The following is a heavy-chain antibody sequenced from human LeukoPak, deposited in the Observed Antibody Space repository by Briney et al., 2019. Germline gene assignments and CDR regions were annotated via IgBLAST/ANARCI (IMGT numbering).Heavy chain of an antibody. V-gene: IGHV4-34*01. J-gene: IGHJ4*02. CDR3: ARYSSSWYDYFDY. CDR2: INRSGST. D-gene: IGHD6-13*01. Sequence: SETLSLTCAVYGGSFSGYYWSWIRQPPGKGLEWIGEINRSGSTNYNPSLKSRVTISVDTSKNQFSLKLSSVTAADTAVYYCARYSSSWYDYFDYWGQGTLVTASS. CDR1: GGSFSGYY.